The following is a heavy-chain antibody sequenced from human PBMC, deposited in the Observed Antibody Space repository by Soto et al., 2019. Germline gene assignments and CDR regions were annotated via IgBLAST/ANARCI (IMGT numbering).Heavy chain of an antibody. D-gene: IGHD1-7*01. CDR1: GFTFTNYR. Sequence: EVQLVESGGGLVQPGGSLRLSCAASGFTFTNYRIHWVRQAPGKGLVWVARINSDGTRINYADSVKGRFTISRDNAKNTVFLQMNSLRDEDSAVHFCARAGDWNYVQDFWGQGTLVTVSS. CDR2: INSDGTRI. J-gene: IGHJ4*02. V-gene: IGHV3-74*01. CDR3: ARAGDWNYVQDF.